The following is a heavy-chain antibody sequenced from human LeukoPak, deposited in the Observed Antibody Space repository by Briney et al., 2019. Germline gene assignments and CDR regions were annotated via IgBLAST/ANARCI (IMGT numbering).Heavy chain of an antibody. D-gene: IGHD6-6*01. V-gene: IGHV1-69*06. J-gene: IGHJ4*02. CDR3: AIKLEYSSSSFDY. CDR1: GGTFSSYA. Sequence: SVKVSCKASGGTFSSYAISWVRQAPGQGLEWMGGIIPIFGTANYAQKFQGRVTITADKSTTTAYMELSSLRSEDTAVYYCAIKLEYSSSSFDYWGQGTLVTVSS. CDR2: IIPIFGTA.